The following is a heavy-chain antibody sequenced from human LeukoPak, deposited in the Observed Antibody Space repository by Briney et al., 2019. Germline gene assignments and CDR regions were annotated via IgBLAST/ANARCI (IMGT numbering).Heavy chain of an antibody. J-gene: IGHJ6*03. CDR1: GGSFSGYY. CDR2: INHSGST. CDR3: AISRQQLGYYYYYYMDV. V-gene: IGHV4-34*01. Sequence: PSETLSLTCAVYGGSFSGYYWSWIRQTPGKGLEWIGEINHSGSTNYNPSLKSRVTTSVDTSKNQFSLKLSSVTAADTAVYYCAISRQQLGYYYYYYMDVCGKGTTVTVSS. D-gene: IGHD6-13*01.